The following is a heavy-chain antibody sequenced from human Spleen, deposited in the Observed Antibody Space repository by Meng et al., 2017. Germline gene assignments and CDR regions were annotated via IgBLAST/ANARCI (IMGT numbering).Heavy chain of an antibody. CDR1: GFSLSNYE. V-gene: IGHV3-48*03. D-gene: IGHD1-26*01. CDR2: ISSSGSII. Sequence: LSLTCAAFGFSLSNYEVNWVRQAPGKGLEWVSYISSSGSIIYYADSVKGRFTISRHNSKNTLYLQMNSLRAEDTAVYYCAREFWDDYYYYGMDVWGQGTTVTVSS. CDR3: AREFWDDYYYYGMDV. J-gene: IGHJ6*02.